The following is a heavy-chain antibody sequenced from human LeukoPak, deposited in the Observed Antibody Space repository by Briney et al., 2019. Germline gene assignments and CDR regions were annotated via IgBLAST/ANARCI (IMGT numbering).Heavy chain of an antibody. CDR1: GYTFTGYY. CDR2: IIPILGIA. Sequence: SVKVSCKASGYTFTGYYMHWVRQAPGQGLEWMGRIIPILGIANYAQKFQGRVTITADKSTSTAYMELSSLRSEDTAVYYCARAEVDAPDDIWGQGTMVTVSS. V-gene: IGHV1-69*04. D-gene: IGHD1-14*01. J-gene: IGHJ3*02. CDR3: ARAEVDAPDDI.